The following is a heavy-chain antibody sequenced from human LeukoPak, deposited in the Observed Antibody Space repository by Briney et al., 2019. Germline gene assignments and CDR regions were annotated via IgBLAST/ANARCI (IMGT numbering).Heavy chain of an antibody. D-gene: IGHD4-17*01. V-gene: IGHV3-30-3*01. CDR3: AKDHGDYPSRYFDV. CDR2: ISYDGSNK. Sequence: PGGSLRLSCAASGFTFSSYAMHWVRQAPGKGLEWVAVISYDGSNKYYADSVKGRFTISRDNSKNTLYLQMNSLTAEDTAVYYCAKDHGDYPSRYFDVWGRGTLVTVSS. CDR1: GFTFSSYA. J-gene: IGHJ2*01.